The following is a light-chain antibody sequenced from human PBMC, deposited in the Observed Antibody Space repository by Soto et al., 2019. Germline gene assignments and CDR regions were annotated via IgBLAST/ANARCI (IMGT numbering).Light chain of an antibody. V-gene: IGKV3-20*01. CDR3: QQYGGSPT. J-gene: IGKJ2*01. CDR2: GAS. Sequence: EIVLTQSPSTLSLSPGERATLSCRASQSVSSNYLAWYQQKPGQAPRLLIYGASSRATGIPDRFSGSGSGTDFTLTISRLEPEDFAVYYCQQYGGSPTFGQGTKLEIK. CDR1: QSVSSNY.